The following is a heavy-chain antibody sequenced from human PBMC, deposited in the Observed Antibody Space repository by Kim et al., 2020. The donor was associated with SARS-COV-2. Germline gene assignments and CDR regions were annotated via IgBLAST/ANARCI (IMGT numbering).Heavy chain of an antibody. CDR1: GGSISSYY. CDR2: IYYSGST. V-gene: IGHV4-59*08. CDR3: ARHGLIRRLGELPPFDY. D-gene: IGHD3-16*01. J-gene: IGHJ4*02. Sequence: SETLSLTCTVSGGSISSYYWSWIRQPPGKGLEWIGYIYYSGSTNYNPSLKSRVTISVDTSKNQFSLKLSSVTAADTAVYYCARHGLIRRLGELPPFDYWGQGTLVTVSS.